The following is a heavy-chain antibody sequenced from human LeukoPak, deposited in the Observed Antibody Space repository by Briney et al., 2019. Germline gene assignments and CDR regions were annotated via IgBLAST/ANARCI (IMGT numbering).Heavy chain of an antibody. J-gene: IGHJ4*02. CDR2: INHSRSN. D-gene: IGHD5-18*01. CDR3: ARARHSYGYGEDY. CDR1: GASFSGYY. Sequence: SETLSLTCAVYGASFSGYYWRWIRQPPGKGREWIGEINHSRSNNYHPSLKSRAATSVDTSKNQFSLKLRSVTAADTAVYYCARARHSYGYGEDYWGQGTLVTVSS. V-gene: IGHV4-34*01.